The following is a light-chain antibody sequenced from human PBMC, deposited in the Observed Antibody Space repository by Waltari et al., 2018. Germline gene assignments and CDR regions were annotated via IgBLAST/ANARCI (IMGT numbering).Light chain of an antibody. V-gene: IGLV2-23*02. Sequence: QSALTQPASVSGSPGQSITISSTGTSSNVENYNLVSCYQHHPGKAPKLLIYEVSKRPAGISNRFSGSTSGNTASLTISGLQAEDESDYYCCSFAGGNNFEVIFGGGTRLTVL. CDR1: SSNVENYNL. CDR3: CSFAGGNNFEVI. CDR2: EVS. J-gene: IGLJ2*01.